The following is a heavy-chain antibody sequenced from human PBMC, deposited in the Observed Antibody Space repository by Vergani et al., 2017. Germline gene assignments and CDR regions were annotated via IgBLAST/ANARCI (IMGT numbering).Heavy chain of an antibody. D-gene: IGHD2/OR15-2a*01. V-gene: IGHV4-4*03. CDR1: GDSISSSNW. Sequence: QVQLQESGPGLVKPLGTLSLTCTVSGDSISSSNWWSWVRQPPGKGLEWIGEIYHSGSTNYDPSLESRVTISLHKSTNEFSLKLSSVTAADTAIYYCARVVRSIYPDAFDIWGQGTLVTVSS. CDR3: ARVVRSIYPDAFDI. CDR2: IYHSGST. J-gene: IGHJ3*02.